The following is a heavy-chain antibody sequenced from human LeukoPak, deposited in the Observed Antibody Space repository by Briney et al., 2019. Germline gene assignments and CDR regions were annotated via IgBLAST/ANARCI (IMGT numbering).Heavy chain of an antibody. CDR1: GGSISSYY. V-gene: IGHV4-59*08. Sequence: SETLSLTCTVSGGSISSYYWSWIRQPPGKGLEWIGYIYYSGSTNYNPSLKSRVTISVDTSKNQFSLKLSSVTAADTAVYYCARQRAEYSPVDYWGQGTLVTVSS. D-gene: IGHD6-6*01. J-gene: IGHJ4*02. CDR2: IYYSGST. CDR3: ARQRAEYSPVDY.